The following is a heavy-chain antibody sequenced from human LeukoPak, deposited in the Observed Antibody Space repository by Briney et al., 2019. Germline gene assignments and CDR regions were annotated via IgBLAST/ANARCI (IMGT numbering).Heavy chain of an antibody. V-gene: IGHV1-3*01. CDR3: AKEAPRSHNWNDALYCGMDV. D-gene: IGHD1-20*01. CDR1: GYTFTSYA. J-gene: IGHJ6*02. CDR2: INAGNGNT. Sequence: ASVKVSCKASGYTFTSYAMHWVRQAPGQRLEWIGWINAGNGNTKYSQKFQGRVTITRDTSASTAYMELSSLRYEDTAVYYCAKEAPRSHNWNDALYCGMDVWGQGTTVTVSS.